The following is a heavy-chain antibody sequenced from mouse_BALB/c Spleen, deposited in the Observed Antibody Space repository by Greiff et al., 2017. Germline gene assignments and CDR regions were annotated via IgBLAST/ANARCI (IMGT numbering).Heavy chain of an antibody. CDR3: AREGGNYAWFAY. CDR2: ISSGSSTI. D-gene: IGHD2-1*01. Sequence: EVKLVESGGGLVQPGGSRELSCAASGFTFSSFGMHWVRQAPEKGLEWVAYISSGSSTIYYADTVKGRFTISRDNPKNTLFLQMTSLRSEDTAMYYCAREGGNYAWFAYWGQGTLVTVSA. CDR1: GFTFSSFG. V-gene: IGHV5-17*02. J-gene: IGHJ3*01.